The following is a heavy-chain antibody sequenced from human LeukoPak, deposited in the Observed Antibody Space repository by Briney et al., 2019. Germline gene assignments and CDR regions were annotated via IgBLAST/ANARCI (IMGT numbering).Heavy chain of an antibody. D-gene: IGHD5-18*01. CDR3: ARARVTPYFDY. V-gene: IGHV3-66*01. J-gene: IGHJ4*02. CDR1: GFTVSSNY. CDR2: IYSGGST. Sequence: GGSLRLSCAASGFTVSSNYMSWVRQAPGKGLEWVSVIYSGGSTYYADSVEGRFTISRDNSKNTLYLQMNSLRAEDTAVYYCARARVTPYFDYWGQGTLVTVSS.